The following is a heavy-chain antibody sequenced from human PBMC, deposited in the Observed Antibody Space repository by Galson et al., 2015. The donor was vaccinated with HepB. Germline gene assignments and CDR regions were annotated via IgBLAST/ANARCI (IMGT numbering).Heavy chain of an antibody. J-gene: IGHJ3*02. D-gene: IGHD6-19*01. CDR2: ISSSSSTI. CDR3: ARDRRYSSGWYGRDAFDI. CDR1: GFTFSSYS. Sequence: SLRLSCAASGFTFSSYSMNWVRQAPGKGLEWVSYISSSSSTIYYADSVKGRFTISRDNAKNSLYLQMNSLRAEDTAVYYCARDRRYSSGWYGRDAFDIWGQGTMVTVSS. V-gene: IGHV3-48*04.